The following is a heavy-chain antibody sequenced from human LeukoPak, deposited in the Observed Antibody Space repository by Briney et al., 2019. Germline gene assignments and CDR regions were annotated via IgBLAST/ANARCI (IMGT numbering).Heavy chain of an antibody. CDR1: GGSFNGYY. CDR2: INHSGST. CDR3: ARARSTTVVTPDWYFDL. Sequence: KPSETLSLTCAVYGGSFNGYYWSWIRQPPGKGLEWIGEINHSGSTNYNPSLKSRVTISVDTSKNQFSLKLSSVTAADTAVYYCARARSTTVVTPDWYFDLWGRGTLVTVSS. J-gene: IGHJ2*01. D-gene: IGHD4-23*01. V-gene: IGHV4-34*01.